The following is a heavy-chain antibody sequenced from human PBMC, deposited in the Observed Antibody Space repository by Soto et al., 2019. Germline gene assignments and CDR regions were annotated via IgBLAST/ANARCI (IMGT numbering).Heavy chain of an antibody. CDR3: AKEGGVFVLVPAATEVHYYYYYGMDV. CDR1: GFTFSNAW. J-gene: IGHJ6*02. Sequence: GGSLRLSCAASGFTFSNAWMNWVRQAPGKGLEWVSAISGSGGSTYYADSVKGRFTTSRDNSKNTLYLQMNSLRAEDTAVYYCAKEGGVFVLVPAATEVHYYYYYGMDVWGQGTTVTVSS. CDR2: ISGSGGST. D-gene: IGHD2-2*01. V-gene: IGHV3-23*01.